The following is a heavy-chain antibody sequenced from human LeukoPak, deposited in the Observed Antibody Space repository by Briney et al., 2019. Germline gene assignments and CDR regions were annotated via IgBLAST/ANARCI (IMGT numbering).Heavy chain of an antibody. D-gene: IGHD2-15*01. CDR3: ARGGGDFDS. CDR1: GFTFSSYP. V-gene: IGHV3-23*01. Sequence: GSLILSCAASGFTFSSYPINWVRQAPGGGLEWVSGLSDSGGNTYYADSVKGRFTISRDNSKNTLYLQMNSLRVGDTALYYCARGGGDFDSWGQGTLVTVSS. CDR2: LSDSGGNT. J-gene: IGHJ4*02.